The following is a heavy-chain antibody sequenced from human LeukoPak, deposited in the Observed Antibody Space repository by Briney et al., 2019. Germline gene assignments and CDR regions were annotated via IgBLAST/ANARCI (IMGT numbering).Heavy chain of an antibody. J-gene: IGHJ4*02. D-gene: IGHD5-24*01. CDR2: IYYTGST. V-gene: IGHV4-59*02. CDR3: ARAVGTDGYNLWVY. CDR1: GGSVSDYY. Sequence: SETLSLTCTISGGSVSDYYWSWIRQSPGKGLEWIGYIYYTGSTTYNPSLKSRVTMSADTSKNQFSLKLTSVTAADTAVYYCARAVGTDGYNLWVYWGQGTLVTVSS.